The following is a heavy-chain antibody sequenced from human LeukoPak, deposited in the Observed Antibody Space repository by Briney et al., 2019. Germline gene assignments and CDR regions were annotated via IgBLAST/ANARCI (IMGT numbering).Heavy chain of an antibody. CDR1: GGSLTSYY. V-gene: IGHV4-59*01. J-gene: IGHJ4*02. Sequence: SETLSLPCTVSGGSLTSYYWSWVRQPPGKGLEWIGYIYYRGSTNYNPSLKSRVTMSVDTSKNQFSLILTSVTAADTAVYYCARDLDQWLGTFDYWGQGTLVTVSS. CDR3: ARDLDQWLGTFDY. CDR2: IYYRGST. D-gene: IGHD6-19*01.